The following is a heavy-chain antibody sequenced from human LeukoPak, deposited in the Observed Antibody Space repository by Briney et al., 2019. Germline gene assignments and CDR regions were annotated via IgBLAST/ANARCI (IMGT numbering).Heavy chain of an antibody. CDR3: ANVGVVVTE. V-gene: IGHV3-7*03. J-gene: IGHJ4*02. CDR1: GFTFTTYW. Sequence: QPGGSLRLSCAASGFTFTTYWMSWVRQPPGKGLEWVANIKQDGTEKYYVDSVKGRFTISRDNAKNSLYLQMNSLRVEDTAVYYCANVGVVVTEWGQGTLVTVSS. CDR2: IKQDGTEK. D-gene: IGHD3-22*01.